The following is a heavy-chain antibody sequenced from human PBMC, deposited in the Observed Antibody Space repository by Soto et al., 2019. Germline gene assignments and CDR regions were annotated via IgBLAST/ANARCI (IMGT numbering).Heavy chain of an antibody. CDR1: GFTFSSYA. Sequence: GGSLRLSCAASGFTFSSYAMSWVRQAPGKGLEWVSAISGSGGSTYYADSVKGRFTISRDNSKNTLYLQMNSLRAEDTAVYYCAKGGYYYDSSGYYGYWGQGTLVTVSS. J-gene: IGHJ4*02. CDR2: ISGSGGST. V-gene: IGHV3-23*01. CDR3: AKGGYYYDSSGYYGY. D-gene: IGHD3-22*01.